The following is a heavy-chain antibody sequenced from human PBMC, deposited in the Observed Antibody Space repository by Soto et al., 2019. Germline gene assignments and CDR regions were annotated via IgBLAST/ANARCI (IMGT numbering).Heavy chain of an antibody. V-gene: IGHV1-18*01. J-gene: IGHJ4*02. CDR3: ARDGVSGSAYSRAYNGGYLDY. CDR1: GYTFRNYG. CDR2: ISPYNGNT. D-gene: IGHD3-16*01. Sequence: QVQLVQSGAEVKRPGASVKVSCKASGYTFRNYGITWVRQAPGQGLEWMAWISPYNGNTNYAQDLQGRATMTTDTSTSTAYMELRSLKSEDTAIYYCARDGVSGSAYSRAYNGGYLDYWGQGTLVTVSS.